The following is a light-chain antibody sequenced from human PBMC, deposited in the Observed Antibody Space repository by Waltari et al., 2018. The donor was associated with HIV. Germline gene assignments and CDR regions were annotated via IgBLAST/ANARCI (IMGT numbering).Light chain of an antibody. J-gene: IGLJ3*02. Sequence: QSALTQPPSASGSPGQSVAISCTGTSSDIGGYNYVSWYQQPPGKAPKLMIFEVTTRPSGVPDRFSGSKSGNTASLTVSGLQAEDEADYYCASYGGTNDLVFGGGTKLTVL. CDR1: SSDIGGYNY. CDR2: EVT. V-gene: IGLV2-8*01. CDR3: ASYGGTNDLV.